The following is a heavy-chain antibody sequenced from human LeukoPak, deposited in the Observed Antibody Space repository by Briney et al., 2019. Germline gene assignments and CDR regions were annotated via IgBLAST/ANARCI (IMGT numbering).Heavy chain of an antibody. J-gene: IGHJ5*02. CDR1: GYTFTFYY. D-gene: IGHD6-13*01. CDR3: ATDWTNSSSCP. Sequence: ASVKFSCTASGYTFTFYYIDWVRHAPGQGLEWMGWINPNSGGTTYAQKFQGSVTMTRDTSISTAYMELSRLRSDDTAVYYCATDWTNSSSCPWGQGTLVTVSS. CDR2: INPNSGGT. V-gene: IGHV1-2*02.